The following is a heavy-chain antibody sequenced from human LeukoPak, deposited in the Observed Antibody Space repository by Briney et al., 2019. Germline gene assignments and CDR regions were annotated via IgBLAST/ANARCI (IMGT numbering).Heavy chain of an antibody. CDR3: ARVRLGCSGGSCDLTLDY. Sequence: GASVKVSCKASGYTFTGYYMHWVRQAPGQGLEWMGWINPNSGGTNYAQKFQGRVTMTRDTSISTAYMELSRLRSDDTAVYYCARVRLGCSGGSCDLTLDYWGQGTLVTVSS. D-gene: IGHD2-15*01. CDR2: INPNSGGT. CDR1: GYTFTGYY. V-gene: IGHV1-2*02. J-gene: IGHJ4*02.